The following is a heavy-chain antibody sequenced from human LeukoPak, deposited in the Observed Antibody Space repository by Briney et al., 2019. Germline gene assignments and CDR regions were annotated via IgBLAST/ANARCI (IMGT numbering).Heavy chain of an antibody. CDR2: IKQDGSEK. V-gene: IGHV3-7*01. J-gene: IGHJ3*02. Sequence: GGSLRLSCAASGFTFSSYWMSWVRKAPGKGVEWVANIKQDGSEKYYVDSVKGRFTISRDNAKNSLYLQMNSLRAEDTAVYYCARDLHCSSTSCYRGLDAFDIWGQGTMVTVSS. D-gene: IGHD2-2*01. CDR1: GFTFSSYW. CDR3: ARDLHCSSTSCYRGLDAFDI.